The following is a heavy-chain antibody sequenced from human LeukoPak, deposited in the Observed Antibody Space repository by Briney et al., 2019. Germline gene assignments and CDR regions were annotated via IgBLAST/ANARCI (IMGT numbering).Heavy chain of an antibody. D-gene: IGHD3-3*01. Sequence: SETLSLTCAVSGYSISSGYYWGWIRQPPGKGVEWIGSIYHSGSTYYNPSLKSRVTISVDTSKNQFSLKLSSVTAADTAVYYCVTSIPKEYYDFWSGPNWFDPWGQGTLVTVSS. CDR3: VTSIPKEYYDFWSGPNWFDP. CDR1: GYSISSGYY. CDR2: IYHSGST. V-gene: IGHV4-38-2*01. J-gene: IGHJ5*02.